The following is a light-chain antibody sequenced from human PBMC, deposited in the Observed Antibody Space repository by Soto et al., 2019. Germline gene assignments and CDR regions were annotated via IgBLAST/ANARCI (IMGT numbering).Light chain of an antibody. Sequence: SYELTQPPSVSVAPGNTATITCGGNNLGRKVVHWYQQKPGQAPVLVIYYDSDRPSGIPERFSGSNSGNTATLTISRVEAGDEADYYCQVWDSDSDHVVFGGGTKLTVL. V-gene: IGLV3-21*04. J-gene: IGLJ2*01. CDR2: YDS. CDR1: NLGRKV. CDR3: QVWDSDSDHVV.